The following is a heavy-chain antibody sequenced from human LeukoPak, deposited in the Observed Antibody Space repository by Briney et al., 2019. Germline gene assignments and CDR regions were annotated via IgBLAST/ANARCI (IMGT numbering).Heavy chain of an antibody. CDR2: IYYSGGT. D-gene: IGHD3-22*01. CDR1: GGSISSSSYY. V-gene: IGHV4-39*01. CDR3: ARRSDYYDSSGYPGPYFDY. J-gene: IGHJ4*02. Sequence: SETLSLTCTVSGGSISSSSYYWGWIRQPPGKGLEWIGSIYYSGGTYYNPSLKSRVTISVDTSKNQFSLKLSSVTAADTAVYYCARRSDYYDSSGYPGPYFDYWGQGTLVTVSS.